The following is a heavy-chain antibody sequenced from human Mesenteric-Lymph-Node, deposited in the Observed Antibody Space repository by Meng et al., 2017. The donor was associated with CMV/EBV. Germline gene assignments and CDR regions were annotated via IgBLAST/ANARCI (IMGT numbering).Heavy chain of an antibody. CDR2: IKQDGSEK. D-gene: IGHD2-21*01. Sequence: GESLKISCAASGFTFSRYWMSWVRQAPGKGLEWVANIKQDGSEKYFVDSVKGRFTIFRDNAKNSLYLQMNSLRAEDTAVYYCARDVDIDVWGQGTTVTVSS. CDR1: GFTFSRYW. CDR3: ARDVDIDV. J-gene: IGHJ6*02. V-gene: IGHV3-7*01.